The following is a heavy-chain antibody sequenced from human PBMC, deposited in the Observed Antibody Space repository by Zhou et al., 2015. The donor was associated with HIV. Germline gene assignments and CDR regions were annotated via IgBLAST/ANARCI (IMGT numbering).Heavy chain of an antibody. D-gene: IGHD2-21*02. CDR3: ARPVVVTAPWSAFDI. CDR1: GFTFRSYD. J-gene: IGHJ3*02. CDR2: IWYDGSNK. Sequence: QVQLVESGGGVVQPGRSLRLSCAASGFTFRSYDIHWVRQAPGKGLEWVAIIWYDGSNKYYADSVKGRFTISRDNSKNTLYLQMNSLRAEDTAVYYCARPVVVTAPWSAFDIWGQGTMVTVSS. V-gene: IGHV3-33*01.